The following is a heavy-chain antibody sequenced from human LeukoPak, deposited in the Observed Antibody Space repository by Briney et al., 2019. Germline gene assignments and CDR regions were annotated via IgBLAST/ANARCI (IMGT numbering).Heavy chain of an antibody. Sequence: SETLSLTCAVYGGSFSGYYWSWIRQPPGKGLEWIGEINHSGSTNYNPSLKSRVTISVDTSKNQFSLKLSSVTAADTAVYYCARTAGDWNYGSGSYSHWGQGALVTVSS. J-gene: IGHJ4*02. CDR1: GGSFSGYY. D-gene: IGHD3-10*01. CDR2: INHSGST. CDR3: ARTAGDWNYGSGSYSH. V-gene: IGHV4-34*01.